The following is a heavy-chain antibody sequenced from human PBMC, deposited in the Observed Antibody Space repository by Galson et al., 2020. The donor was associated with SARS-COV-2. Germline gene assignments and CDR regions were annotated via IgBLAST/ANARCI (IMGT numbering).Heavy chain of an antibody. CDR3: AKDFYSYGYGRYYFDY. D-gene: IGHD5-18*01. CDR2: IWYDGSNK. CDR1: GFTFSSYG. V-gene: IGHV3-33*06. Sequence: QLGESLKISCAASGFTFSSYGMHWVRQAPGKGLEWVAVIWYDGSNKYYADSVKGRFTISRDNSKNTLYLQMNSLRAEDTAVYYCAKDFYSYGYGRYYFDYWGQGTLVTVSS. J-gene: IGHJ4*02.